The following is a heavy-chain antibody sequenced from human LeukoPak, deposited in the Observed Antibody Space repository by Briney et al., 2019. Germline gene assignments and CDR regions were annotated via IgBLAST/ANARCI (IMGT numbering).Heavy chain of an antibody. V-gene: IGHV3-21*01. Sequence: GGSLRLSCAASGFTFSSYSMNWVRQAPGKGLEWVSSISSSSSYIYYADSVKGRFTISRDNAKNSLYLQMNSLRAEDTAVHYCARERDRSGAFDIWGQGTMVTVSS. CDR2: ISSSSSYI. CDR1: GFTFSSYS. J-gene: IGHJ3*02. CDR3: ARERDRSGAFDI. D-gene: IGHD3-22*01.